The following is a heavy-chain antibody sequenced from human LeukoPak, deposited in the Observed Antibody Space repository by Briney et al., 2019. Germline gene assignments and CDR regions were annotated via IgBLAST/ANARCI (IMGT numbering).Heavy chain of an antibody. D-gene: IGHD3-10*01. J-gene: IGHJ3*02. V-gene: IGHV1-24*01. Sequence: ASVKVSCTVSGYTLTELSMHWVRQAPGKGLEWMGGFDPEDGETIYAQKFQGRVTMTEDTSTDTAYMELSSLRSEDTAVYYCATGSVWFGELFGDAFDIWGQGTMVTVSS. CDR2: FDPEDGET. CDR1: GYTLTELS. CDR3: ATGSVWFGELFGDAFDI.